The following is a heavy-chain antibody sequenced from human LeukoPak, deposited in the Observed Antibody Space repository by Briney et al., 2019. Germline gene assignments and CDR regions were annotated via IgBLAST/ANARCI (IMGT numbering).Heavy chain of an antibody. CDR1: GGSISSSSYY. D-gene: IGHD6-13*01. Sequence: PSETPSLTCTVSGGSISSSSYYWGWIRQPPGKGLEWIGSIYYSGSTYYNPSLKSRVTISVDTSKNQFSLKLSSVTAADTAVYYCARHMGPYSSSWYAAFDIWGQGTMVTVSS. CDR2: IYYSGST. J-gene: IGHJ3*02. V-gene: IGHV4-39*01. CDR3: ARHMGPYSSSWYAAFDI.